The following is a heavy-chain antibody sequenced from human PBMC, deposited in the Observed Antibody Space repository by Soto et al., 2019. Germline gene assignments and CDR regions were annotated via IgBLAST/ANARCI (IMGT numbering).Heavy chain of an antibody. J-gene: IGHJ6*02. Sequence: SETLSLTCTVSGGSISSYYWSWIRQPPGKGLEWIGYIYYSGSTNYNPSLKSRVTISVDTSKNQFSLKLSSVTAADTAVYYCASARYYYDSSGYPGGPYYYGMDVWGQGTTVTVSS. CDR3: ASARYYYDSSGYPGGPYYYGMDV. CDR1: GGSISSYY. CDR2: IYYSGST. D-gene: IGHD3-22*01. V-gene: IGHV4-59*01.